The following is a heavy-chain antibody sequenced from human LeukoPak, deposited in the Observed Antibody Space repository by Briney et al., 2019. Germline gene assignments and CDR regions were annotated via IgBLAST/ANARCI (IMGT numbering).Heavy chain of an antibody. D-gene: IGHD5-12*01. CDR1: GYTFTSYG. CDR3: ARGDSGVYYYYYGMDV. CDR2: IIPILGIA. J-gene: IGHJ6*02. V-gene: IGHV1-69*04. Sequence: RASVKVSCKASGYTFTSYGISWVRQAPGQGLEWMGRIIPILGIANYAQKFQGRVTITADKSTSTAYMELSSLRSEDTAVYYCARGDSGVYYYYYGMDVWGQGTTVTVSS.